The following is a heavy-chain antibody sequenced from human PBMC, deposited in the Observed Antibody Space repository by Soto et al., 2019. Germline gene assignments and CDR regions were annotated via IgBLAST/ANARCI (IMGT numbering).Heavy chain of an antibody. CDR2: ISGTGYNT. D-gene: IGHD6-13*01. CDR3: AKAGFSSSWSPTYFDY. Sequence: EVQLLESGGGLVQPGGSLRLSCAASGFTFTSYAMNWVRLAPGKGLEWVTDISGTGYNTYYADSVKGRFTISRDNTKNTLYLQMNSLRAEDTAVYYCAKAGFSSSWSPTYFDYWGQGTLVTVSS. V-gene: IGHV3-23*01. J-gene: IGHJ4*02. CDR1: GFTFTSYA.